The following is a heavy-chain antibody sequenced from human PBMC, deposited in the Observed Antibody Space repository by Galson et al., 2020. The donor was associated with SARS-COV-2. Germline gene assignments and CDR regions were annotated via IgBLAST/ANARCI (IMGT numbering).Heavy chain of an antibody. CDR1: GGSFSGYS. J-gene: IGHJ6*02. CDR2: INHSGGT. Sequence: ETSETLSLTCAVYGGSFSGYSWTWIRQPPGKGLEWIGEINHSGGTKYSPSLQSRVTMSVDPSKNQFSLRLKSVTAADTGVYYCARGRLVVVPAPMLGLGPYYHYYTLDVWGQGTTVTVSS. CDR3: ARGRLVVVPAPMLGLGPYYHYYTLDV. V-gene: IGHV4-34*01. D-gene: IGHD2-2*01.